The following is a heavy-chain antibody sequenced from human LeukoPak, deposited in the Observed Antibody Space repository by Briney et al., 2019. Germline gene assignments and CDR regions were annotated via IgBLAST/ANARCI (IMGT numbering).Heavy chain of an antibody. CDR2: ISSSSSYI. D-gene: IGHD2-15*01. CDR1: GFTFSSYS. J-gene: IGHJ4*02. CDR3: ARGGACSGGSCYYFDY. V-gene: IGHV3-21*01. Sequence: AGGSLRLSCAASGFTFSSYSMNWVRQAPGKGLEWVSSISSSSSYIYYADSVKGRFTISRDNAKNSLYLQMNSLRAEDTAVYYCARGGACSGGSCYYFDYWGQGTLVTVSS.